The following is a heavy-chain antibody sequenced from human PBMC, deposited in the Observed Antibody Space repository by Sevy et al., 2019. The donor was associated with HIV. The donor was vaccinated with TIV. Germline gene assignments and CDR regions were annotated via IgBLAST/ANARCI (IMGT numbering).Heavy chain of an antibody. CDR2: ITYNGGVT. Sequence: GGSLRLSCVASGFTFSNYDMSWVRQAPGKGLEWVSGITYNGGVTYYADSVQGRFTISRDNPKNTVYLQMSSLRAEDXXXXXXXXHWERTHDYWGQGTLVTVSS. CDR1: GFTFSNYD. CDR3: XXHWERTHDY. J-gene: IGHJ4*02. V-gene: IGHV3-23*01. D-gene: IGHD3-16*01.